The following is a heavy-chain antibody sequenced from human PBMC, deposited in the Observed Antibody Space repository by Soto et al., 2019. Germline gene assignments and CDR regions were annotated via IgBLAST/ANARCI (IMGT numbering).Heavy chain of an antibody. D-gene: IGHD6-13*01. Sequence: QVQLVQSGAEVRMTGSSVKVSCKASGGTFSTYPFTWVRLAPGQGLEWMGGIFPLFGTTNYAQKFKGRVTITADESTSTAYMEWSSLRAEDASVYDCARGATHGSSWYFWFDPWGQGTLVTVS. CDR2: IFPLFGTT. J-gene: IGHJ5*02. CDR3: ARGATHGSSWYFWFDP. V-gene: IGHV1-69*01. CDR1: GGTFSTYP.